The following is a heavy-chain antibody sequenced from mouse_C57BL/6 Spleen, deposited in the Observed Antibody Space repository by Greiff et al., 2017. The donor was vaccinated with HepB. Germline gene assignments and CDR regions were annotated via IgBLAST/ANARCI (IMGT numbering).Heavy chain of an antibody. CDR2: IDPNSGGT. D-gene: IGHD1-2*01. Sequence: VQLQQPGAELVKPGASVKLSCKASGYTFTSYWMHWVKQRPGRGLEWIGRIDPNSGGTKYNEKFKSKATLTVDTPSSTAYMQLSSLTSEDSAVYYCARRRCLRYYGYCLDYGGQRTTLTVPS. J-gene: IGHJ2*01. V-gene: IGHV1-72*01. CDR1: GYTFTSYW. CDR3: ARRRCLRYYGYCLDY.